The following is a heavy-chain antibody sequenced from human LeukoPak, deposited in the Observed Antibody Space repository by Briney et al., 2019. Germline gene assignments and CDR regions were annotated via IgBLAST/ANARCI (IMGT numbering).Heavy chain of an antibody. CDR1: GFTFSDYY. D-gene: IGHD3-10*01. Sequence: GGSLRLSCAASGFTFSDYYMSWIRQAPGKGLEWVSYISSSGSTTYYADSVKGRFTISRDNAKNSLYLQMNSLRAEDTAVYYCARDRIKGLLWFGESLYWYFDLWGRGTLVTVPS. CDR3: ARDRIKGLLWFGESLYWYFDL. V-gene: IGHV3-11*01. J-gene: IGHJ2*01. CDR2: ISSSGSTT.